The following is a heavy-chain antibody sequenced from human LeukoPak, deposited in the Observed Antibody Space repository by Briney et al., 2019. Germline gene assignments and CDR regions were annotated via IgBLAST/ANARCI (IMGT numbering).Heavy chain of an antibody. CDR1: GFTVSSNS. Sequence: GGPLRLSCTVSGFTVSSNSMSWVRQAPGKGLEWVSFIYSDNTHYSDSVKGRFTISRDNSKNTLYLQMNSLRAEDTAVYYCARVLSGRGSLYYYYYYMDVWGKGTTVTISS. J-gene: IGHJ6*03. D-gene: IGHD3-10*01. CDR3: ARVLSGRGSLYYYYYYMDV. CDR2: IYSDNT. V-gene: IGHV3-53*01.